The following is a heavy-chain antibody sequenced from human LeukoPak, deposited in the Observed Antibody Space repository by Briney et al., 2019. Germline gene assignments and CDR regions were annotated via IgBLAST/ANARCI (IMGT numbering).Heavy chain of an antibody. J-gene: IGHJ5*01. D-gene: IGHD3-10*01. Sequence: SQTLSLTCTVSGYAITSGGFSWNWIRQSPGKGLEWIGCIYDRGPAYYNPSLKSRFTISVDRPKNQFFLNVTSLTAADTAVYFCARSRQASGLFNSWGQGTLVAVSS. CDR3: ARSRQASGLFNS. CDR2: IYDRGPA. V-gene: IGHV4-30-2*06. CDR1: GYAITSGGFS.